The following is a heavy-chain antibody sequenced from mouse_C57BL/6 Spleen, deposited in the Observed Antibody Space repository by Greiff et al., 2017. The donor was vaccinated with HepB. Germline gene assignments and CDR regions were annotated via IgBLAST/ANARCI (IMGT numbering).Heavy chain of an antibody. CDR3: ARGPGDYFDY. Sequence: EVQLKESGPGLVKPSQSLSLTCSVTGYSITSGYYWNWIRQFPGNKLEWMGYISYDGSNNYNPSLKNRISITRDTSKNQFVLKLNSVTTEDTATYYCARGPGDYFDYWGQGTTLTVSS. CDR1: GYSITSGYY. J-gene: IGHJ2*01. V-gene: IGHV3-6*01. CDR2: ISYDGSN.